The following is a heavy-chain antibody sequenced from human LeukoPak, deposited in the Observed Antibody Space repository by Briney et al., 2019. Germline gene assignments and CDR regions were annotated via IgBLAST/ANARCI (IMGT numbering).Heavy chain of an antibody. CDR1: GFTFSNYA. V-gene: IGHV3-30*02. CDR3: AKGYDSSGSYLDY. Sequence: GGSLRLSCAASGFTFSNYAMHWVRQAPGKGLEWVAYMRSDGSTKYYADSVKGRFTISRDNSKNTLYVQMNSLRAEDTAVYYCAKGYDSSGSYLDYWGQGTLVTVSS. J-gene: IGHJ4*02. D-gene: IGHD3-22*01. CDR2: MRSDGSTK.